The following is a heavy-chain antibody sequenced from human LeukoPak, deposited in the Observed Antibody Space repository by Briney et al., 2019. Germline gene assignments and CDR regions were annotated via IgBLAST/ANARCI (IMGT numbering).Heavy chain of an antibody. J-gene: IGHJ4*02. V-gene: IGHV1-2*02. Sequence: VASVKVSCKTSGYSFTDNYVQWVRQAPGQGLEWMGWINPDSGFTNYAQKFQGRVTMTRDTSISTAYMEVRRLRPDDTAAYYCAPTPEAYTSNWNVWGQGTLVTVSS. CDR1: GYSFTDNY. D-gene: IGHD1-1*01. CDR3: APTPEAYTSNWNV. CDR2: INPDSGFT.